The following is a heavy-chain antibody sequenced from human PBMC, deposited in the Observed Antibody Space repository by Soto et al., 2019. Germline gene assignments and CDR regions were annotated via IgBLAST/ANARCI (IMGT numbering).Heavy chain of an antibody. D-gene: IGHD3-22*01. CDR3: ARHDDSSGYHPFDY. V-gene: IGHV5-10-1*01. CDR2: IDPSDSYT. CDR1: GDSVSTSW. J-gene: IGHJ4*02. Sequence: GESLKSSCKAPGDSVSTSWIRWVRQMPGKGLEWMGRIDPSDSYTNYSPSFQGHVTISADKSISTAYLQWSSLKASDTAMYYCARHDDSSGYHPFDYWGQGTLVTVSS.